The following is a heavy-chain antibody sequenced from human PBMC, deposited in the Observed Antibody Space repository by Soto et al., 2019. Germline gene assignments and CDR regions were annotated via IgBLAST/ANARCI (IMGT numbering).Heavy chain of an antibody. J-gene: IGHJ4*02. V-gene: IGHV2-5*02. CDR2: IYWDDDK. CDR3: AHRDGYNHFDY. CDR1: GFSLSTSGVG. Sequence: ESGPTLVNPTQTLTLTCTFSGFSLSTSGVGVGWIRQPPGKALEWLALIYWDDDKRYSPSLRSRLTITKDTSKNQVVLTLTNMDPVDTATYYCAHRDGYNHFDYWGQGTLVTSPQ. D-gene: IGHD5-12*01.